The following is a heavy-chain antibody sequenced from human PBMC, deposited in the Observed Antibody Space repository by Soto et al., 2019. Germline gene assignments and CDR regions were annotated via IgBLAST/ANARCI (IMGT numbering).Heavy chain of an antibody. J-gene: IGHJ4*02. Sequence: PGGSLRLSCVASGITLSSHEVTWVRQAPGKGLEWLTYISNSGITKHYADSVTGRFTVSRDNAKNSVFLQMNSLRAEDTAIYYCSRVDLGDALDYWGQGTLVTVSS. CDR2: ISNSGITK. V-gene: IGHV3-48*03. D-gene: IGHD2-21*02. CDR3: SRVDLGDALDY. CDR1: GITLSSHE.